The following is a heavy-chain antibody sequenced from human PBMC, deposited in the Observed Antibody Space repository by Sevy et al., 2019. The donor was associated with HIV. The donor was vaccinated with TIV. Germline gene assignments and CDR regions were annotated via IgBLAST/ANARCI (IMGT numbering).Heavy chain of an antibody. J-gene: IGHJ4*02. CDR1: GFTFTSDW. Sequence: GGSLRLSCVASGFTFTSDWMHWVRQAPGKGLVWVSRINSDGGIRNYADSVKGRFTISRDNAKNSLYLQMNSLRAEDTAVYYCAREIDYWGQGTLVTVSS. CDR2: INSDGGIR. CDR3: AREIDY. V-gene: IGHV3-74*01.